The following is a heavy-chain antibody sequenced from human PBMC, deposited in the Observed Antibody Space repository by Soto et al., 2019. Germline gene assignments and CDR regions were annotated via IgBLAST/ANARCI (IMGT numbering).Heavy chain of an antibody. D-gene: IGHD3-9*01. J-gene: IGHJ2*01. CDR3: ARVSYDILTGYRPLGSTSPHSAWYFDL. CDR2: IIPILGIA. Sequence: QVQLVQSGAEVKKPGSSVKVSCKASGGTFSSYTISWVRQAPGQGLEWMGRIIPILGIANYAQTFQGRVTITADKSTSTAYMELSSMRSEDTAVYYCARVSYDILTGYRPLGSTSPHSAWYFDLWGRGTLVTVSS. V-gene: IGHV1-69*02. CDR1: GGTFSSYT.